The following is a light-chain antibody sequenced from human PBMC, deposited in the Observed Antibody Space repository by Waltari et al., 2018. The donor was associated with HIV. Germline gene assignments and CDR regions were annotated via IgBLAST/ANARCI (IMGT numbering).Light chain of an antibody. V-gene: IGLV2-11*01. CDR1: SSAVGGYNS. Sequence: QSALTQPRPVSGSPGQSVTISSPGPSSAVGGYNSVSWYQQHPGKAPKLLIYEVSKWPSGVPDRFSGSKSGNTASLTISGLRADDEADYYCCSYGGTYNVFGTGTKVTIL. CDR2: EVS. J-gene: IGLJ1*01. CDR3: CSYGGTYNV.